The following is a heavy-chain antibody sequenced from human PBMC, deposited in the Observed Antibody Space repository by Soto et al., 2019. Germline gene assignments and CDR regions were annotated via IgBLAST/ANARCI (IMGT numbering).Heavy chain of an antibody. CDR1: GVSISSSNYY. V-gene: IGHV4-39*01. D-gene: IGHD1-26*01. J-gene: IGHJ5*02. CDR3: ATQEVGGSYVYTFDP. CDR2: IYYSGST. Sequence: SETLSLTCTFSGVSISSSNYYWGWIRQPPGKGLEWIGSIYYSGSTYYNPSLKSRVTISVDTSKNQFSLKLSSVTAADTAVYYCATQEVGGSYVYTFDPWGQGTLVTVSS.